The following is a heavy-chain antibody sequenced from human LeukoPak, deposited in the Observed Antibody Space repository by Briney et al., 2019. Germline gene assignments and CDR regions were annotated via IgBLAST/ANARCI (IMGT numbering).Heavy chain of an antibody. J-gene: IGHJ5*02. V-gene: IGHV4-59*12. CDR3: ARDRDSESNWFDP. CDR1: GGSISSYY. CDR2: IYYSGST. Sequence: SETLSLTCTVSGGSISSYYWSWIRQPPGKGLEWIGYIYYSGSTNYNPSLKSRVTMSVDTSKNQFSLKLSSVTAADTAVYYCARDRDSESNWFDPWGQGTLVTVS. D-gene: IGHD1-14*01.